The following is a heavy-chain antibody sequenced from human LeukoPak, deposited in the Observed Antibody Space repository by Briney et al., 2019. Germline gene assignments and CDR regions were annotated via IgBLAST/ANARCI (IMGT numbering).Heavy chain of an antibody. D-gene: IGHD1/OR15-1a*01. CDR1: GGTFSSYA. J-gene: IGHJ4*02. Sequence: SVKVSCKASGGTFSSYAISWVQQAPGQGLEWMGGIIPIFGTANYAQKFQGRVTITADESTSTAYMELSSLRSEDTAVYYCARGRAGATGLYDYWGQGTLVAVSS. CDR2: IIPIFGTA. CDR3: ARGRAGATGLYDY. V-gene: IGHV1-69*13.